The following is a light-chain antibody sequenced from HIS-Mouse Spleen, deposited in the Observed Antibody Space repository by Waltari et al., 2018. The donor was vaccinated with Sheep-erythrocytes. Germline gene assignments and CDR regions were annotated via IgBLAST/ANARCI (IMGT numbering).Light chain of an antibody. CDR3: QQSYGTPYA. J-gene: IGKJ2*01. V-gene: IGKV1-39*01. CDR1: QSISSY. Sequence: DLQMTQSPSSLSASVGDRVTITCRASQSISSYLNWYQPKPGKAPKLLIYGACSVQSGVPSRLSGSGSGTDFALTISSLQPEDFESCYCQQSYGTPYAFGQGTKLEIK. CDR2: GAC.